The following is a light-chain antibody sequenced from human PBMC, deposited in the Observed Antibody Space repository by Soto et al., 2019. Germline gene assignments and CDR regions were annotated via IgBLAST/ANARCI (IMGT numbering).Light chain of an antibody. CDR2: WAF. CDR1: QRVLYSSNNRNY. V-gene: IGKV4-1*01. CDR3: QQYYSAPLT. Sequence: DIVMTQSPDSLAVSLGERATINCKSSQRVLYSSNNRNYLAWYQQKPGQPPKLLVYWAFTRESGVPDRFIGKGSWANVTHTIDSLQAEDVAVYYCQQYYSAPLTFGGGTKVEIK. J-gene: IGKJ4*01.